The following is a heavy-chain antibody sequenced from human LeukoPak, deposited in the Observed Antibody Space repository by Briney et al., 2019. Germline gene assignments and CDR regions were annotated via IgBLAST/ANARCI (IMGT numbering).Heavy chain of an antibody. CDR1: GYTFTSYG. D-gene: IGHD6-6*01. Sequence: ASVKVSCKASGYTFTSYGISWVRQAPGQGLEWMGWINPNSGGTNYAQKFQGRVTMTRDTSISTAYMELSRLRSDDTAVYYCARDWGYSTSIEYWGQGTLVTVSS. V-gene: IGHV1-2*02. CDR3: ARDWGYSTSIEY. CDR2: INPNSGGT. J-gene: IGHJ4*02.